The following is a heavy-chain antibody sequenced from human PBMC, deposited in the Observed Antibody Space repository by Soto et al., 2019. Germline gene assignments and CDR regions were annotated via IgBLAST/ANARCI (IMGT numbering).Heavy chain of an antibody. Sequence: PGGSLRLSCAASGFTFSSYSMNWVRQAPGKGLEWVSYISSSSTIYYADSVKGRFTISRDNAKNSLYLQMNSLRAEDTAVYYCARVKKDGYYDILTGYYRTGDDYYYVDVWGKGTTVTVSS. CDR1: GFTFSSYS. D-gene: IGHD3-9*01. CDR2: ISSSSTI. CDR3: ARVKKDGYYDILTGYYRTGDDYYYVDV. V-gene: IGHV3-48*01. J-gene: IGHJ6*03.